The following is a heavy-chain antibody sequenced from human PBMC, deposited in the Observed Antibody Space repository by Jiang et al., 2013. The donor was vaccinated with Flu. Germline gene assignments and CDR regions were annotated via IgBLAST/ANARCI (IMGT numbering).Heavy chain of an antibody. CDR2: ISYNGNT. Sequence: PGLVKPSETLSLTCIVSGGSISGSGYFWVWIRQPPGEGLEWIATISYNGNTYYNTSLESRATISGDTSKNQFSLRLESVTAADTAVYYCAGHEYAIATKHWGQGTLVAVSS. CDR1: GGSISGSGYF. J-gene: IGHJ4*02. CDR3: AGHEYAIATKH. V-gene: IGHV4-39*01. D-gene: IGHD1-26*01.